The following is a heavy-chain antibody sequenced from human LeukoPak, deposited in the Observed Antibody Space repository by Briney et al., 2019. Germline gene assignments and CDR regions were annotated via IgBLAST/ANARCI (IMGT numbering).Heavy chain of an antibody. D-gene: IGHD4-11*01. J-gene: IGHJ4*02. CDR3: ARGINTVLGFFDL. CDR2: IYTSGST. Sequence: PSETLSLTCTVSNGSMSTYYWTWIRQPAGKGLEWIGRIYTSGSTNYNPSLKSRLTMSVDASKNQFSLKLTSVTAADTAVYYCARGINTVLGFFDLWGQGILVTVSS. V-gene: IGHV4-4*07. CDR1: NGSMSTYY.